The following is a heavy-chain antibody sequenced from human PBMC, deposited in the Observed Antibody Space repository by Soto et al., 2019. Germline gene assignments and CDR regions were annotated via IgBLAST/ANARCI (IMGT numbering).Heavy chain of an antibody. D-gene: IGHD3-22*01. CDR3: AREDSSGYYYVGSAFDI. Sequence: SETLSLTCTVSGGSISSGDYYWSWIRRPPGKGLEWIGYIYYSGSTYYNPSLKSRVTISVDTSKNQFSLKLSSVTAADTAVYYCAREDSSGYYYVGSAFDIWGQGTMVTVSS. CDR1: GGSISSGDYY. V-gene: IGHV4-30-4*01. J-gene: IGHJ3*02. CDR2: IYYSGST.